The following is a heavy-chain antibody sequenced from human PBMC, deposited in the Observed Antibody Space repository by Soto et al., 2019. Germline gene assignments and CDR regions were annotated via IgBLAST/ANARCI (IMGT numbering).Heavy chain of an antibody. CDR2: ISSSSSYI. J-gene: IGHJ5*02. D-gene: IGHD3-10*01. V-gene: IGHV3-21*01. CDR1: GFTFSSYS. CDR3: ARDFFSNDPWVRGVITTKNYWGQGTLVTVSSGKYSVYYCARHTGYSSGKRWFDP. Sequence: GGSLRLSCAASGFTFSSYSMNWVRQAPGKGLEWVSSISSSSSYIYYADSVKGRFTISRDNAKNSLYLQMNSLRAEDTAVYYCARDFFSNDPWVRGVITTKNYWGQGTLVTVSSGKYSVYYCARHTGYSSGKRWFDPWGQGTLVTVSS.